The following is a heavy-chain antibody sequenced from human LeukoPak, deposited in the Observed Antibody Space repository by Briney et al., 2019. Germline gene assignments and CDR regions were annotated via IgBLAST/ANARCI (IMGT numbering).Heavy chain of an antibody. CDR1: GFTFSTYA. CDR3: AKDLVSQRGVGSSEKVDY. V-gene: IGHV3-23*01. J-gene: IGHJ4*02. D-gene: IGHD3-10*01. Sequence: GGSLRLSCAASGFTFSTYAMSWVRQAPGKGLEWVSTISRSGGSTYYADSVKGRFTISRDNSKNTLYLQMNSLRAEDTAVYYCAKDLVSQRGVGSSEKVDYWGQGTLVTVSS. CDR2: ISRSGGST.